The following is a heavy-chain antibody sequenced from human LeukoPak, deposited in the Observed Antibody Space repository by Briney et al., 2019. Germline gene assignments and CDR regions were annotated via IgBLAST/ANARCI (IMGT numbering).Heavy chain of an antibody. J-gene: IGHJ4*02. CDR3: ARVAGTVTGTDRDD. D-gene: IGHD6-19*01. CDR2: MHPKSGNT. CDR1: GYTFTDYN. V-gene: IGHV1-8*01. Sequence: ASVKVSCKASGYTFTDYNINWVRQATGQGLEWRGRMHPKSGNTNYAQKFQGRVTMTRNTSISTAYMELSSLKSDDTAVYYCARVAGTVTGTDRDDWGQGTLVTVSS.